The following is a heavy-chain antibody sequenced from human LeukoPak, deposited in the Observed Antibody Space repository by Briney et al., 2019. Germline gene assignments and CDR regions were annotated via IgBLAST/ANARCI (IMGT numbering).Heavy chain of an antibody. J-gene: IGHJ4*02. D-gene: IGHD1-26*01. CDR2: IIPILGIA. CDR1: GGTFSSYA. Sequence: ASVKVSCKASGGTFSSYAISWVRQAPGQGLEWMGRIIPILGIANYAQKFQGRVTITADKSTSTAYMELSSLRSEDTAVYYCARDSGWELFDYWGQGTLVTVSS. CDR3: ARDSGWELFDY. V-gene: IGHV1-69*04.